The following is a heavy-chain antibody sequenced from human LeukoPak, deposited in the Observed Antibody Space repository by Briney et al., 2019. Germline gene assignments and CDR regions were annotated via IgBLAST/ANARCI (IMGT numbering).Heavy chain of an antibody. CDR3: ARLPSSKTYYYDSSGYFADY. V-gene: IGHV4-39*07. CDR2: IYYSGST. CDR1: GGSISSSSYY. Sequence: SETLSLTCTVSGGSISSSSYYRGWIRQPPGKGLEWIGSIYYSGSTYYNPSLKSRVTISVDTSKNQFSLKLSSVTAADTAVYYCARLPSSKTYYYDSSGYFADYWGQGTLVTVSS. D-gene: IGHD3-22*01. J-gene: IGHJ4*02.